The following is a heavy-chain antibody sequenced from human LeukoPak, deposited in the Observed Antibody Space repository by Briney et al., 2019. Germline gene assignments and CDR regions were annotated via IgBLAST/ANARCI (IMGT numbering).Heavy chain of an antibody. Sequence: GGSLRLSCAASGFTFSSYGMPWVRQAPGKGLEWVAVISCDGSNKYYADSVKGRFTISRDNSKNTLYLQMNSLRAEDTAVYYCARTAYCGADCHYYFDYWGQGALVTVSS. CDR2: ISCDGSNK. CDR3: ARTAYCGADCHYYFDY. J-gene: IGHJ4*02. D-gene: IGHD2-21*02. CDR1: GFTFSSYG. V-gene: IGHV3-30*03.